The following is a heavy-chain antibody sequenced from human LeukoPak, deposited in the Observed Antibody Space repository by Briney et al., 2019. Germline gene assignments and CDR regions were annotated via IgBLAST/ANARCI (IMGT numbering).Heavy chain of an antibody. CDR3: AKSGYNRFDY. D-gene: IGHD5-24*01. V-gene: IGHV3-48*03. Sequence: GGSLRLSCAASGFTFSSYEMNWVRQAPGKGLEWVSYISSSGSTIYYADSVKGRFTISRDNSKNTLYLQMNSLRADDTAVYYCAKSGYNRFDYWGQGTLVTVSS. CDR2: ISSSGSTI. J-gene: IGHJ4*02. CDR1: GFTFSSYE.